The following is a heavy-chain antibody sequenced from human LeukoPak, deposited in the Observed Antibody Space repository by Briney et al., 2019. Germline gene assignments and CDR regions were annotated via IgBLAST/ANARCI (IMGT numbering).Heavy chain of an antibody. D-gene: IGHD2-21*02. J-gene: IGHJ2*01. CDR1: GYTFTGYY. CDR3: ARVCSGGGDCLINDWYFDL. CDR2: INPNSGGT. V-gene: IGHV1-2*02. Sequence: GASVKVSCKASGYTFTGYYMHWVRQAPGQGLEWMGWINPNSGGTNYAQKFQGRVTMTRDTPISTAYMELSRLRSDDTAVYYCARVCSGGGDCLINDWYFDLWGRGTLVTVSS.